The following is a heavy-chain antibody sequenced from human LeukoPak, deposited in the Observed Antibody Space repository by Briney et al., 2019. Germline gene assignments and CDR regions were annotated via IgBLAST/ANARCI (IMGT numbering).Heavy chain of an antibody. J-gene: IGHJ4*02. CDR3: ARGRGDYVWGSYKTYFDY. D-gene: IGHD3-16*01. V-gene: IGHV4-59*01. CDR2: IYYSGST. Sequence: SETLSLTCTVSGGSISSYYWSWIRQPPGKGLEWIGYIYYSGSTNYNPSLKSRVTISVDTSKNQFSLKLSSVTAADTPVYYCARGRGDYVWGSYKTYFDYWGQGTLVTVSS. CDR1: GGSISSYY.